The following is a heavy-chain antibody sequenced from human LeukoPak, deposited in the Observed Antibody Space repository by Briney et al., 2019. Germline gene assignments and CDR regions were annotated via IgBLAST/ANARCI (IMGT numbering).Heavy chain of an antibody. CDR2: INPSGGST. CDR1: GYTFTSYY. J-gene: IGHJ5*02. Sequence: ASVKVSCKASGYTFTSYYMHWVRQAPGHGLEWMGIINPSGGSTSYAQKFQGRVTMTRDTSTSTVYMELSSLRSEDTAVYYCARGGLAAADTTNWFDPWGQGTLVTVSS. D-gene: IGHD6-13*01. CDR3: ARGGLAAADTTNWFDP. V-gene: IGHV1-46*01.